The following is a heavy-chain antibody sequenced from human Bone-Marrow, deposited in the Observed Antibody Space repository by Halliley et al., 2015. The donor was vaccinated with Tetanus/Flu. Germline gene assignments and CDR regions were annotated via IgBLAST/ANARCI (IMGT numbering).Heavy chain of an antibody. CDR2: VTYDGRDK. CDR3: ARDLRHCSGGSCAD. J-gene: IGHJ4*02. Sequence: WGACVTYDGRDKYYADSVKGRFTVSRNNSNNALDLQLNNLRFEDTALYYCARDLRHCSGGSCADWGQGTRVTVSP. D-gene: IGHD2-15*01. V-gene: IGHV3-30*03.